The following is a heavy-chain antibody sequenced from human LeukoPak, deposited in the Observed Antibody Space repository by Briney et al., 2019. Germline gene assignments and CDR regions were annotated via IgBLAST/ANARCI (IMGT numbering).Heavy chain of an antibody. CDR1: GGSISSYY. D-gene: IGHD3-16*01. V-gene: IGHV4-59*01. CDR3: ARGGTARAFDI. Sequence: ASEILSLTCTVSGGSISSYYWSWIRQPPGKGLEWIGYIYYSGSTNYNPSLKSRVTISVDTSKNQFSLKLSSVTAADTAVYYCARGGTARAFDIWGQGTMVTVSS. J-gene: IGHJ3*02. CDR2: IYYSGST.